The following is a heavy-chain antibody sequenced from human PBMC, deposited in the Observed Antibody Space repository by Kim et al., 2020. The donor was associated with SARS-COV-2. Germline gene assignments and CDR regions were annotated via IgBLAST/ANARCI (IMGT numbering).Heavy chain of an antibody. CDR2: ISYDGSNK. CDR1: GFTFSSYG. V-gene: IGHV3-30*03. J-gene: IGHJ6*02. CDR3: AREGYYYYGMDV. Sequence: GGSLRLSCAASGFTFSSYGMHWVRQAPGKGLEWVAAISYDGSNKYYADSVKGRFTISRDNSKNTLYLQMNSLRAEDTAVYYCAREGYYYYGMDVWGQGTTVTVSS.